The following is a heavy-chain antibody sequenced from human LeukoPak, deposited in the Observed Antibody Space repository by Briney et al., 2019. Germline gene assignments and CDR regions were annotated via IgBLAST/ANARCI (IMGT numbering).Heavy chain of an antibody. CDR2: IYYSGST. D-gene: IGHD2-2*01. Sequence: SETLSLTCTVSGDSISGYYWSWIRQPPGKRLEWIGYIYYSGSTNYNPSLKSRVTISVDTSKNQFSLKLSSVTAADTAVYYCARVLGCSTTSCYAAYIDSWGQGTLVTVSS. J-gene: IGHJ4*02. CDR3: ARVLGCSTTSCYAAYIDS. V-gene: IGHV4-59*01. CDR1: GDSISGYY.